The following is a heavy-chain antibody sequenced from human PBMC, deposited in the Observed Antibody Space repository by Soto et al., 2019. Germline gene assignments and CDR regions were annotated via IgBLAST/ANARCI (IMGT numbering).Heavy chain of an antibody. V-gene: IGHV4-31*02. CDR1: GGSISSGGYY. Sequence: SETLSLTCTVSGGSISSGGYYWSWIRQHPGKGLEWIGYIYYSGSTYYNPSLKSRVTISVDTSKNQFSLKLSSVTAADTAVYYCARDRLEADSYYYYGMDVWGQGTTVTVSS. J-gene: IGHJ6*02. CDR2: IYYSGST. CDR3: ARDRLEADSYYYYGMDV. D-gene: IGHD4-17*01.